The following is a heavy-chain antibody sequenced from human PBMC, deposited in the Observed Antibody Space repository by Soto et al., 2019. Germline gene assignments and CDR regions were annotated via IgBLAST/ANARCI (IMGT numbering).Heavy chain of an antibody. CDR3: AREDGGGPFDY. V-gene: IGHV3-23*01. Sequence: EVQLLESGGGLVQPGGSLRLSCAGSGFTFSGYAMTWVRQAPGKGLEWVSGMSGTAGNTYYADSVKGRFTISRDNSKNTLYLQMNSLRAEDTALYCCAREDGGGPFDYWGQGTLVTVSS. CDR1: GFTFSGYA. CDR2: MSGTAGNT. J-gene: IGHJ4*02. D-gene: IGHD2-15*01.